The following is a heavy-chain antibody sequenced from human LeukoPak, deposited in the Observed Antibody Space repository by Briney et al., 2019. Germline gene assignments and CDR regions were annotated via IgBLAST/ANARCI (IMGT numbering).Heavy chain of an antibody. CDR2: IYVDDSDT. Sequence: GESLKISCKGSGYSFTSYWIGWVRQMPGKGLEWMGIIYVDDSDTRYSPTFQGQVTMSVDKSISTAYLQWSSLKASDTAMYYCARQVATYWYFDPWGRGTLVTVSS. D-gene: IGHD5-12*01. CDR1: GYSFTSYW. V-gene: IGHV5-51*01. CDR3: ARQVATYWYFDP. J-gene: IGHJ2*01.